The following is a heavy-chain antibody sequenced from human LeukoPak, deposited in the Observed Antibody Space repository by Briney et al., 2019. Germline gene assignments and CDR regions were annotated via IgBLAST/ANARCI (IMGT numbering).Heavy chain of an antibody. CDR1: GGSISSGDYY. D-gene: IGHD3-22*01. J-gene: IGHJ4*02. V-gene: IGHV4-30-4*01. CDR2: IYYSGST. CDR3: ARDNLYYYDSSGYRPLDY. Sequence: SETLSLTCTVSGGSISSGDYYWSWIRQPPGKGLEWIGYIYYSGSTYYNPSLKSRVTISVDTSKNQFSLKLSSVTAADTAVYYCARDNLYYYDSSGYRPLDYWGQGTLVTVSS.